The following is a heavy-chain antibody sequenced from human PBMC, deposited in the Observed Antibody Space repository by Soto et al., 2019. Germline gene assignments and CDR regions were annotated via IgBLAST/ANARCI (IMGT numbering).Heavy chain of an antibody. D-gene: IGHD2-15*01. J-gene: IGHJ4*02. V-gene: IGHV3-30*18. Sequence: QVQLVESGGGVVQPGRSLRLSCAASGFTFSSYGMHWVRQAPGKGLEWVAVISYDGSNKYYADSVKGRFTISRDNSKNTRYLQMNSLRAEDTAVYYCAKTGCSGGSCYESYWGQGTLVTVSS. CDR1: GFTFSSYG. CDR3: AKTGCSGGSCYESY. CDR2: ISYDGSNK.